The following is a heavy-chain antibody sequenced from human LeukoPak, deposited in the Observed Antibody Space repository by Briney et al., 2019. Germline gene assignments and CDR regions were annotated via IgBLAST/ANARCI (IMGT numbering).Heavy chain of an antibody. J-gene: IGHJ4*02. Sequence: SETLSLTCTVSVGSISSGDYYWSGIRQPPGKGLEGIGYIYYSGSTYYNPSLKSRVTISVDTSKNQFSLKLSSVTAADTAVYYCASEGGGDSTLDYWGQGTLVTVSS. V-gene: IGHV4-30-4*01. CDR3: ASEGGGDSTLDY. CDR2: IYYSGST. CDR1: VGSISSGDYY. D-gene: IGHD2-21*02.